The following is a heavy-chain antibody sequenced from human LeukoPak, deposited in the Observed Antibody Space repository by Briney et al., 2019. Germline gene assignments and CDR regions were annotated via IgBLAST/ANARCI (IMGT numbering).Heavy chain of an antibody. CDR3: ARVVRYSGYGFDP. Sequence: EGSLRLSCAASGFTFSSYWMHWVRQAPGKGLVWVSRINSDGSSTSYADSVKGRFTISRDNAKNTLYLQMNSLRAEDTAVYYCARVVRYSGYGFDPWGQGTLVTVSS. J-gene: IGHJ5*02. D-gene: IGHD5-12*01. CDR2: INSDGSST. CDR1: GFTFSSYW. V-gene: IGHV3-74*01.